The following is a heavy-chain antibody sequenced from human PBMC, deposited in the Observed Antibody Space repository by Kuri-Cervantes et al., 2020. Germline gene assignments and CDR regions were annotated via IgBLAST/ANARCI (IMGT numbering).Heavy chain of an antibody. J-gene: IGHJ6*02. V-gene: IGHV4-34*01. D-gene: IGHD2-2*01. Sequence: SQTLSLTCAVYGGSFSGYYWSWIRQPPGKGLEWIGEINHSGSTNYNPSLKSRVTISVDTSKNQFSLKLSSVTAADTAVYYCARGGSVVVPAAIERGLCYGMDGWGQGTTVTVSS. CDR3: ARGGSVVVPAAIERGLCYGMDG. CDR1: GGSFSGYY. CDR2: INHSGST.